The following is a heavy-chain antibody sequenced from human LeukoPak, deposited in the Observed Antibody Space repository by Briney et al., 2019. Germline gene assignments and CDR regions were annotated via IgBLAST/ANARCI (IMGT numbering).Heavy chain of an antibody. CDR1: VVTFSSYE. Sequence: GGSLRLSCAASVVTFSSYEMNWGRQAPGKGREWGSYISTSGNTRNYADSVKGRFTISRDNAKNSLYLQMNSLRVEDTAVYYCARELSGTTSYYFAYWGQGTLVTVYS. CDR2: ISTSGNTR. CDR3: ARELSGTTSYYFAY. D-gene: IGHD1-7*01. V-gene: IGHV3-48*03. J-gene: IGHJ4*02.